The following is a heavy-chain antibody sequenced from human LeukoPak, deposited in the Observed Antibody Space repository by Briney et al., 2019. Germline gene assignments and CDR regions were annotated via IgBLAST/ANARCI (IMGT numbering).Heavy chain of an antibody. CDR1: GGSISSYY. Sequence: SETLSLTCTVSGGSISSYYWSWIRQPPGKGLEWIGYIYYSGSTNYNPSLKSRVTISVDTSKNQLSLKLSSVTAADTAVYYCARDRAIGCSGGSCYSAGYYYYGTDVWGQGTTVTVSS. CDR3: ARDRAIGCSGGSCYSAGYYYYGTDV. V-gene: IGHV4-59*01. D-gene: IGHD2-15*01. CDR2: IYYSGST. J-gene: IGHJ6*02.